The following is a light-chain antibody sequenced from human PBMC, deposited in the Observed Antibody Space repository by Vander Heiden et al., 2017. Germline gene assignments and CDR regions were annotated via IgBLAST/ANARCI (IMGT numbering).Light chain of an antibody. CDR1: SSDVGGYNY. CDR3: SSYTSSSTWV. CDR2: DVS. Sequence: QSALTQPASVSGYPGQSITLSCTGTSSDVGGYNYVTWDQQHPGNAPKLMIYDVSNRPSGVSNRFSGSKSGNTASPTISGLQAEDEADYYCSSYTSSSTWVFGGGTKLTVL. V-gene: IGLV2-14*01. J-gene: IGLJ3*02.